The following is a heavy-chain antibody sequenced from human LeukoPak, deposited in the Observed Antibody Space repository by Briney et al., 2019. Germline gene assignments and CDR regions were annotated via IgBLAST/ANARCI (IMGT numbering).Heavy chain of an antibody. CDR2: INPNSGGT. CDR3: ARETGVVAVAGTILNWFDP. Sequence: ASVKVSCKASGYTFTGDYMHWVRQAPGQGLDWMGWINPNSGGTNYAQKLQGRVTMTRDTSISTAYMELSRLRSDDTAVYYCARETGVVAVAGTILNWFDPWGQGTLVTVSS. J-gene: IGHJ5*02. V-gene: IGHV1-2*02. CDR1: GYTFTGDY. D-gene: IGHD6-19*01.